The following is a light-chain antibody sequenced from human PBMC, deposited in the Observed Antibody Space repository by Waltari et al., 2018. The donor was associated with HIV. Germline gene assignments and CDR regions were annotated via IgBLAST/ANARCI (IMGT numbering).Light chain of an antibody. J-gene: IGLJ3*02. V-gene: IGLV2-14*01. Sequence: QSALTQPASVSGSPGQSITISCTGTNSDVGHYNYVSWYQQHPGKVPKLMIYEVSNRPSGVSHRFSGSKSGNPASLTISGLQADDEADYYCSSYTGRSTEVVFGGGTKLTVL. CDR1: NSDVGHYNY. CDR2: EVS. CDR3: SSYTGRSTEVV.